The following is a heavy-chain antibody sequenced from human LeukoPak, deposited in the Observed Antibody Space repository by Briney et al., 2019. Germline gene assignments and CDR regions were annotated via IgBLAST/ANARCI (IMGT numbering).Heavy chain of an antibody. D-gene: IGHD1-26*01. Sequence: PGGSLRLSCAASGFTFSSYEMNWVRRAPGKGLEWVSYISSSGSTIYYADSVKGRFTISRDNAKNTLYLQMNSLRAEDTAVYYCARLVYSGSYFDYWGQGTLVTVSS. CDR2: ISSSGSTI. J-gene: IGHJ4*02. V-gene: IGHV3-48*03. CDR1: GFTFSSYE. CDR3: ARLVYSGSYFDY.